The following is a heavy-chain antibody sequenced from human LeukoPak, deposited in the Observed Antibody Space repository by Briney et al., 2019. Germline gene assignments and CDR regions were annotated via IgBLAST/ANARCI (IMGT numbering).Heavy chain of an antibody. CDR1: GYTFTSYA. J-gene: IGHJ4*02. Sequence: ASVKVSCKASGYTFTSYAMHWVRQAPGQRLEWMGWINGGNGNTQYSQNFQGRVTITRDTSASTAYMELSSLGSEDTALYYCARVGLEDDFKLAYWGQGTLVTVSS. V-gene: IGHV1-3*01. CDR2: INGGNGNT. CDR3: ARVGLEDDFKLAY. D-gene: IGHD5-24*01.